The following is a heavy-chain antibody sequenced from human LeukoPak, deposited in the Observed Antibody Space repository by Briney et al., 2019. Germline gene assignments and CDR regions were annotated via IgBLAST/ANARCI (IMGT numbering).Heavy chain of an antibody. J-gene: IGHJ5*02. CDR1: GESISGFY. V-gene: IGHV4-59*12. CDR3: ARDGSRGGNWFDP. Sequence: SETLSLTCTVSGESISGFYWNWIRQPPGKGLEWIGYIYYSGTTNYNPSLKSRVTISVDTSKNQFSLKLSSVTAADTAVYYCARDGSRGGNWFDPWGQGTLVTVSS. CDR2: IYYSGTT. D-gene: IGHD2-2*01.